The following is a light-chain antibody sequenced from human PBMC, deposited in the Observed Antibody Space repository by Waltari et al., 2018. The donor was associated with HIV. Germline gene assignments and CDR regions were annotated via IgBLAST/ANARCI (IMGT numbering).Light chain of an antibody. CDR3: MQGTHWPPT. Sequence: DVVVTQSPLSLPVNLGQPASIACRSTQSLLYSDGDTYLNWFHQRPGQSPRRLIYKVSNRDSGVPDRFSGSGSGTDFTLKISRVEAEDVGVYYCMQGTHWPPTFGGGTKVEIK. CDR2: KVS. V-gene: IGKV2-30*01. CDR1: QSLLYSDGDTY. J-gene: IGKJ4*02.